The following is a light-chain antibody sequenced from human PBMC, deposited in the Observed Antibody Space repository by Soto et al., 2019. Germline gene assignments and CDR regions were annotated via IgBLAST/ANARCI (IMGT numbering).Light chain of an antibody. CDR2: GAS. CDR3: HQIKSYPRVT. J-gene: IGKJ1*01. CDR1: QGISSY. Sequence: AIQLTQSPSSLSASVGDRVSITCRASQGISSYLAWYQQKPGKGPKLLIHGASVLQTGVPSRFSGSGNGPGTDLPLTITSLQPEAYETYSYHQIKSYPRVTFGQGTKVEIK. V-gene: IGKV1-13*02.